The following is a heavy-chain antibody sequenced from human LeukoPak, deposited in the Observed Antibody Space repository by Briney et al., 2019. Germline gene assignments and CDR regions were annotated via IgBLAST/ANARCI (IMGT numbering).Heavy chain of an antibody. V-gene: IGHV1-69*05. CDR3: ARDQHSLPAPSGYIDPWFDP. Sequence: SGKVSCKASGGTFTSYAISWVRQAPGQGLEWMGGIIPIFGTANYAQKLQGRVTITTDESTSTAYMELSSLRSEDTAVYYCARDQHSLPAPSGYIDPWFDPWGQGTLVTVSS. J-gene: IGHJ5*02. CDR1: GGTFTSYA. D-gene: IGHD3-22*01. CDR2: IIPIFGTA.